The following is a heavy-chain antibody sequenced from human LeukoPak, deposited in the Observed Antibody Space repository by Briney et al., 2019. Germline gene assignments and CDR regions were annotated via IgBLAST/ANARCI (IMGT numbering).Heavy chain of an antibody. J-gene: IGHJ4*02. V-gene: IGHV3-11*05. CDR3: ARVSQWLVPY. D-gene: IGHD6-19*01. CDR1: GFTFSDYY. Sequence: PGGSLRLSCAASGFTFSDYYMSWIRQAPGKGLEWVSYISSTSSYINYAHSVKGRLTSSRDNAKTSLFLQMNSLRAEDTAVYYCARVSQWLVPYWGQGTLVSVSS. CDR2: ISSTSSYI.